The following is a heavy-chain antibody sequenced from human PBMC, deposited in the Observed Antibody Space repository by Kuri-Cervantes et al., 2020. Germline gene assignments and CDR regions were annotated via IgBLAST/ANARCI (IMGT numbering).Heavy chain of an antibody. D-gene: IGHD3-9*01. CDR3: ARVPRYLRYFDWYSINYFDY. CDR2: INHSGST. J-gene: IGHJ4*02. CDR1: GYSISSGYY. Sequence: SETLSLTCAVSGYSISSGYYWSWIRQPPGKGLEWIGEINHSGSTNYNPSLKSRVTISVDTSKNQFSLKLSSVTAADTAVYYCARVPRYLRYFDWYSINYFDYWGQGTLVTVSS. V-gene: IGHV4-34*01.